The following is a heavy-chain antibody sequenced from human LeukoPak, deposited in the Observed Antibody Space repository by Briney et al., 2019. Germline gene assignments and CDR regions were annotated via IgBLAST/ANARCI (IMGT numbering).Heavy chain of an antibody. Sequence: PSETLSLTCAVYGGSFSGYYWSWIRQPPGKGLEWIGEINHSGSTNYKPSLKSRVTISVDTSKNQFSLKLSSVTAADTAVYYCARGGGDYGAFDYWGQGTLVTVSS. CDR2: INHSGST. V-gene: IGHV4-34*01. D-gene: IGHD4-17*01. J-gene: IGHJ4*02. CDR1: GGSFSGYY. CDR3: ARGGGDYGAFDY.